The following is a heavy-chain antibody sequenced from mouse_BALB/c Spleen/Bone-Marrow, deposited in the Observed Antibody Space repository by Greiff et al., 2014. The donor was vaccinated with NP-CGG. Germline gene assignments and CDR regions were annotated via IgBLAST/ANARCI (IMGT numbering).Heavy chain of an antibody. Sequence: VHVKQSGAELVKPGASVKLSCTASGFNIEDTYMHWVKQRPEQGLEWIGRIDPANGNTKYDPKFQGKATITADTSSNTAYLQLSSLTSEDTAVYYCATLTTVVDAMDYWGQGTSVTVSS. CDR1: GFNIEDTY. V-gene: IGHV14-3*02. CDR2: IDPANGNT. CDR3: ATLTTVVDAMDY. D-gene: IGHD1-1*01. J-gene: IGHJ4*01.